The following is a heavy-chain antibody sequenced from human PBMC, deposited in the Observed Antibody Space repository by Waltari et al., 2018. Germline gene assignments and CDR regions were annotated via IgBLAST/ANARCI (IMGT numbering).Heavy chain of an antibody. CDR2: IYYSGST. V-gene: IGHV4-39*01. CDR3: ARHQGVGATRGKFDP. J-gene: IGHJ5*02. Sequence: QLQLQESGPGLVKPSETLSLTCTVSGGSISSSSYYWGWVRQPPGKGLEWIGSIYYSGSTTHNPSLKRRVTISVDPSKNQFSLKLSSVTAADTAVYYCARHQGVGATRGKFDPWGQGTLVTVSS. CDR1: GGSISSSSYY. D-gene: IGHD1-26*01.